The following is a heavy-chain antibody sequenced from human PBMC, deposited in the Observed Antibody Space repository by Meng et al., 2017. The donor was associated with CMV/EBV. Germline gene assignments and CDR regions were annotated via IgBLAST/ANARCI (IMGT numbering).Heavy chain of an antibody. CDR1: GGSFSGYY. Sequence: SETLSLTCAVYGGSFSGYYWSWIRQPPGKGLEWIGEINHSGSTNYNPSLKSRVTISVDTSKNQFSLKLSSVTAADTAVYYCAREGSSRPLDHWGQGTLVTVSS. CDR3: AREGSSRPLDH. J-gene: IGHJ4*02. CDR2: INHSGST. D-gene: IGHD6-6*01. V-gene: IGHV4-34*01.